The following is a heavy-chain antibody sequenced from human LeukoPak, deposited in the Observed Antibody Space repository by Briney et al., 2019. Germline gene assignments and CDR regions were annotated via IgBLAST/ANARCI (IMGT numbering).Heavy chain of an antibody. CDR1: GYTFTGYY. D-gene: IGHD2-15*01. CDR2: INPNSGGT. J-gene: IGHJ6*03. V-gene: IGHV1-2*02. Sequence: GASVKVSCKASGYTFTGYYMHWVRQAPGQGLEWMGWINPNSGGTNYAQKFQGRVTMTRDTSISTAYMELSRLRSDDTAVYYCASLSGYCSGGSCPNYYYYSYMDVWGKGTTVTISS. CDR3: ASLSGYCSGGSCPNYYYYSYMDV.